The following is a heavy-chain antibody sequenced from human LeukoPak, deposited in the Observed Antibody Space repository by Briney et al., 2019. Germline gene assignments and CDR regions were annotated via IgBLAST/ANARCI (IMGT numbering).Heavy chain of an antibody. CDR2: IWSDGSNK. CDR3: AKRHGTGTTTPTDP. Sequence: GKSLRLSCATSGFTFSGYGMHWVRQAPGKGLEWVTVIWSDGSNKYYADSVKGRFTISRDNSKNTLYLQMNSLRAEETAVYYCAKRHGTGTTTPTDPWGQGTLVTVSS. D-gene: IGHD1-1*01. CDR1: GFTFSGYG. V-gene: IGHV3-33*06. J-gene: IGHJ5*02.